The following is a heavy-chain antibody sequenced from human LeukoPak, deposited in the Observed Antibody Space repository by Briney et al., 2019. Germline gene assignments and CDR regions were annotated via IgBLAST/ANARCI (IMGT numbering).Heavy chain of an antibody. D-gene: IGHD6-19*01. Sequence: SETLSLTCAVYGGSFSGYYWSWIRQPPGKGLEWIGEINHSGSTNYNPSLKSRVTISVDTSKNQFSLKLSSVTAADTAVYYCARGRGSGWHYWYFDLWGRGTLSLSPQ. CDR1: GGSFSGYY. J-gene: IGHJ2*01. CDR3: ARGRGSGWHYWYFDL. V-gene: IGHV4-34*01. CDR2: INHSGST.